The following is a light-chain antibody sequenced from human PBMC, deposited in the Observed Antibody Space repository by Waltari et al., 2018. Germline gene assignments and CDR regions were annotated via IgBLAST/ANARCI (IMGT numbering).Light chain of an antibody. J-gene: IGLJ2*01. Sequence: QSALTQPASVSGSPGQSITISCTGSSSGVGSYKFFSWYQQHPGKAPQLMIYGGSQRPSGVSNRLSGSKSGNTASLTISGLRAEDEADYYCCSYAGSSPHVIFGGGTKLTVL. CDR2: GGS. CDR3: CSYAGSSPHVI. CDR1: SSGVGSYKF. V-gene: IGLV2-23*01.